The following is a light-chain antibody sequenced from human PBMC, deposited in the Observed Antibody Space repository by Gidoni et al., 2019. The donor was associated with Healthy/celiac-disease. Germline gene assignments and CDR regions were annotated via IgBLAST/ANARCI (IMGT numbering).Light chain of an antibody. J-gene: IGKJ1*01. CDR2: AAS. V-gene: IGKV1-39*01. CDR3: QQSYSTPRT. Sequence: IQMTQSPSSLSASVGDRVTITCLASQSISSDLNCYQQKPGKAPKLLLYAASSLQSGVPSRFSGSGSGTDFTLTISSLQPEDFATYYCQQSYSTPRTFGQGTKVEIK. CDR1: QSISSD.